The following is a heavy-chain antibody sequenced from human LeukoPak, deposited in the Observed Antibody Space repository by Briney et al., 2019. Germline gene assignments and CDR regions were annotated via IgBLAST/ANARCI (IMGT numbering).Heavy chain of an antibody. CDR1: GYTFTGYY. J-gene: IGHJ4*02. CDR3: ARDLSGWYGDFDY. V-gene: IGHV1-2*06. D-gene: IGHD6-19*01. Sequence: GASVKVSCKASGYTFTGYYIHWVRQAPGQGLEWMGRINPNNGGTNYAQKFQGRVTKTRDTSISTAYMELSRLRSDDTAVYYCARDLSGWYGDFDYWGQGTLVTVSS. CDR2: INPNNGGT.